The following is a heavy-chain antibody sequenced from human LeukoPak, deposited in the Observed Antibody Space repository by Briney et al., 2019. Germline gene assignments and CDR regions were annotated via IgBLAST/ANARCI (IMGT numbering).Heavy chain of an antibody. CDR1: GFTFSSYW. J-gene: IGHJ6*02. CDR3: ARESRKDRVGMDV. Sequence: GSLRLSCAASGFTFSSYWMSWVRQAPGKGLEWVANIKQDGSEKYYVDSVKGRFTISRDNAKNSLYLQMNSLRAEDTAVYYCARESRKDRVGMDVWGQGTTVTVSS. CDR2: IKQDGSEK. V-gene: IGHV3-7*01.